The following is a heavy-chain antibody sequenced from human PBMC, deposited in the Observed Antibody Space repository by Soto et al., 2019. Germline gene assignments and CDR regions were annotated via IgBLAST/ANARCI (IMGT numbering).Heavy chain of an antibody. CDR2: IIPIFGTA. CDR1: GGTFSSYA. D-gene: IGHD6-13*01. CDR3: ARVSGGSSSWYFWFDP. Sequence: ASVKVSCKASGGTFSSYAISWVRQAPGQGLEWMGGIIPIFGTANYAQKFQGRVTITADESTSTAYMELSSPRSEDTAVYYCARVSGGSSSWYFWFDPWGQGTLVTVSS. V-gene: IGHV1-69*13. J-gene: IGHJ5*02.